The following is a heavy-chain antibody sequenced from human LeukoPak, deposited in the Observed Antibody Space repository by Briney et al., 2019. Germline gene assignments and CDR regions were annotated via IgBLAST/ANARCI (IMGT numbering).Heavy chain of an antibody. CDR2: IYYSGST. D-gene: IGHD3-10*01. V-gene: IGHV4-59*12. J-gene: IGHJ4*02. CDR3: ARLVYGSGVNFDY. Sequence: SETLSPTCTVSGGSISSYYWSWIRQPPGKGLEWIGYIYYSGSTNYNPSLKSRVTISVDTSKNQFSLKLSSVTAADTAVYYCARLVYGSGVNFDYWGQGTLVTVSS. CDR1: GGSISSYY.